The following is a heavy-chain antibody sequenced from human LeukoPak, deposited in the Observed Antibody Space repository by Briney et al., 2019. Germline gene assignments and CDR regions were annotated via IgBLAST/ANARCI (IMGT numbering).Heavy chain of an antibody. D-gene: IGHD3-10*02. CDR2: IYYSGST. CDR3: AREDRVMFDAFDI. J-gene: IGHJ3*02. Sequence: SETLSLTCTVSGGSISSSSYYWGWIRQPPGKGLEWIGSIYYSGSTYYNPSLKSRVTISVDTSKYQFSLKLSSVTAADTAVYYCAREDRVMFDAFDIWGQGTMVTVSS. V-gene: IGHV4-39*07. CDR1: GGSISSSSYY.